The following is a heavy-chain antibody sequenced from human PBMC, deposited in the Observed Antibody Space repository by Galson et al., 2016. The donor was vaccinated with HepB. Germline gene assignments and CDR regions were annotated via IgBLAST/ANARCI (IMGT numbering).Heavy chain of an antibody. CDR3: ARVNPRVPAPGTYVMDV. V-gene: IGHV4-34*01. Sequence: SETLSLTCAVYGGSFSDYYWTWIRQPPGKGLEWIGEINFSATYNPSLKSRATISLDTSKNQFSLKVTSVTAADTALYFCARVNPRVPAPGTYVMDVWGQGTTVTVSS. CDR2: INFSA. CDR1: GGSFSDYY. J-gene: IGHJ6*02. D-gene: IGHD6-13*01.